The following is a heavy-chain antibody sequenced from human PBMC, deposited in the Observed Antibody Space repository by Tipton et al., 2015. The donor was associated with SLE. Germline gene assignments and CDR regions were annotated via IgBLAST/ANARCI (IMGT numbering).Heavy chain of an antibody. J-gene: IGHJ4*02. CDR3: ARGDANSGDY. CDR1: GFSFSVYW. Sequence: SLRLSCAASGFSFSVYWMHWVRQVPGKGLVWVSRTNSDGSDTTYADSVKGRFTTSRDNANNSLYLQMNSLRDEDTAVYYCARGDANSGDYWGQGTLATVSS. V-gene: IGHV3-74*01. CDR2: TNSDGSDT. D-gene: IGHD5-24*01.